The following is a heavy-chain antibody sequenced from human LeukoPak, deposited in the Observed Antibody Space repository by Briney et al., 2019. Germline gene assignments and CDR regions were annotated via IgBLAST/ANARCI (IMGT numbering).Heavy chain of an antibody. CDR1: GFTFSSYG. D-gene: IGHD6-6*01. Sequence: GGSLRLSCAASGFTFSSYGMHWVRQAPGKGLEWVAFIRYDGSNKYYADSVKGRFTISRDNSKNTLYLQMNSLRAEDTAVYYCARDPWEYSSSSGGAAFDIWGQGTMVTVSS. CDR2: IRYDGSNK. V-gene: IGHV3-30*02. J-gene: IGHJ3*02. CDR3: ARDPWEYSSSSGGAAFDI.